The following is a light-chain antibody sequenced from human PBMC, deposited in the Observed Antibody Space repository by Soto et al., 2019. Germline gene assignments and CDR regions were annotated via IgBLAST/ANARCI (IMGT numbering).Light chain of an antibody. CDR3: GTWDTSLSAVV. Sequence: QSVLTQPPSVSAAPGQKVTISCSGSNSNIGNNYVSWYQQLPGTAPKLLIYDNNKRPSGIPDRFSGSKSGTSATLGITGLQTGDEADYYCGTWDTSLSAVVFGGGTKLPS. V-gene: IGLV1-51*01. J-gene: IGLJ2*01. CDR2: DNN. CDR1: NSNIGNNY.